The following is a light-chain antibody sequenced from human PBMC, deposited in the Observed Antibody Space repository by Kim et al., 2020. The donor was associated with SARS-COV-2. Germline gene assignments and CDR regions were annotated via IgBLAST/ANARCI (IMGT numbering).Light chain of an antibody. CDR3: SSYTISRTRV. V-gene: IGLV2-14*03. J-gene: IGLJ2*01. CDR2: DVT. Sequence: QSALTQTASVSGSPGQSIAISCTGTSNDVGGYDYVAWYQQHPGKAPKLLIYDVTNRPSGVSKRFSGSKSGNTASLTISGLQAEDEGDYYCSSYTISRTRVFGGGTKVTVL. CDR1: SNDVGGYDY.